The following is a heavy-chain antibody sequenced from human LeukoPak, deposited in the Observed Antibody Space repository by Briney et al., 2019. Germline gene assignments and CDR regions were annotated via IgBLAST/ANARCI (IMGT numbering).Heavy chain of an antibody. CDR1: GFTFSIYW. Sequence: GGPLRLSFAASGFTFSIYWMAWARQAPGKGLEWLANIREDGSEKYYVDSVKGRFTISRDNAKNSLYLQMSSLRAEDTAVYSCARDWRSVVRGRITQGGGFDIWGQGTMVTVSS. CDR2: IREDGSEK. J-gene: IGHJ3*02. D-gene: IGHD3-10*01. CDR3: ARDWRSVVRGRITQGGGFDI. V-gene: IGHV3-7*04.